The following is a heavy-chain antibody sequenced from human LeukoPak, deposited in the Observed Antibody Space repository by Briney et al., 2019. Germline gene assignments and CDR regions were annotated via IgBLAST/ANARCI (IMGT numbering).Heavy chain of an antibody. Sequence: GRSLRLSCAASGFTVSSYAMHGVPQAPGKGLEWVAGISYDGSNKYYADSVKGRFTISRDNSKNTLYLQMNSLRAEDTAVYYCARDESSGWYVGYVQHWGQGTLVTVSS. CDR2: ISYDGSNK. V-gene: IGHV3-30*04. D-gene: IGHD6-19*01. J-gene: IGHJ1*01. CDR1: GFTVSSYA. CDR3: ARDESSGWYVGYVQH.